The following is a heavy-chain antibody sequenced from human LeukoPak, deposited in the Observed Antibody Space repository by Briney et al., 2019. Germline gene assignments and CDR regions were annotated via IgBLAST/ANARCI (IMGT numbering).Heavy chain of an antibody. V-gene: IGHV4-39*07. CDR1: GGSISSSSYS. J-gene: IGHJ4*02. CDR2: IYYSGST. Sequence: SETLSLTCTVSGGSISSSSYSWGWIRQPPGKGLEWIGSIYYSGSTYYNPSLKSRVTISVDTSKNQFSLKLSSVTAADTAVYYCARGSRFDYWGQGTLVTVSS. CDR3: ARGSRFDY. D-gene: IGHD3-10*01.